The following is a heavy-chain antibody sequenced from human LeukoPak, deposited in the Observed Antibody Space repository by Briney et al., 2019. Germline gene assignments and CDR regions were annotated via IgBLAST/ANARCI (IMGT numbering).Heavy chain of an antibody. D-gene: IGHD3-10*01. V-gene: IGHV3-21*01. J-gene: IGHJ4*02. Sequence: GGSLRLSCAASGFTFSSYSMNWVRQAPGKGLEWVSSISSSSSYIYYADSVKGRFTISRDNAKNSLYLQMNSLRAEDTAVYYCASATEPYGSGSHNYWGQGTLVTVSS. CDR3: ASATEPYGSGSHNY. CDR2: ISSSSSYI. CDR1: GFTFSSYS.